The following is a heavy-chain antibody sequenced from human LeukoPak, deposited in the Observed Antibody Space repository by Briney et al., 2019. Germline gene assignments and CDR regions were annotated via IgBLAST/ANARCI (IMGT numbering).Heavy chain of an antibody. CDR3: ARDRSGSYYGPTFDY. CDR1: RGPISSGAYY. J-gene: IGHJ4*02. V-gene: IGHV4-31*03. Sequence: SETLSLTCTVSRGPISSGAYYWSWIRQLPGKGLEWIGYIYYSGSTHYNPSLKSRVTISVDTSKNQFSLKLSSVTAADAAVYYCARDRSGSYYGPTFDYWGQGTPVTVSS. CDR2: IYYSGST. D-gene: IGHD3-10*01.